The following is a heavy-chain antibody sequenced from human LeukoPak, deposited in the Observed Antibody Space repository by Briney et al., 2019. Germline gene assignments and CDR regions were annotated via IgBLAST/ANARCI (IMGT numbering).Heavy chain of an antibody. CDR3: AREGTAGTNLNWFDP. CDR2: ISYSGST. D-gene: IGHD1-1*01. V-gene: IGHV4-59*01. Sequence: PSKTLSLTCTVSGGSISSYYWSWIRQPPGKGLEWIGYISYSGSTNFNPSLKSRVTISVDTSKNQFSPKLSSVTAADTAVYYCAREGTAGTNLNWFDPWGQGTLVTVSS. J-gene: IGHJ5*02. CDR1: GGSISSYY.